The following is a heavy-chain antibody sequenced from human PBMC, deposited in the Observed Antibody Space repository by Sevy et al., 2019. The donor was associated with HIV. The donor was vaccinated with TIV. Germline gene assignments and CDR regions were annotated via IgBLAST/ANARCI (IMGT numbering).Heavy chain of an antibody. D-gene: IGHD3-22*01. J-gene: IGHJ4*02. CDR2: FDPEDGLR. CDR1: GSSLTNLA. CDR3: GLTKDYYESSGSPFDY. Sequence: ASVKVSCKVSGSSLTNLAMHWVRQAPGKGLEWMGSFDPEDGLRIYAQKFQGRVTMTEDTSTDTAYMELSSLKSEDTAVFYCGLTKDYYESSGSPFDYWGQGTPVTVSS. V-gene: IGHV1-24*01.